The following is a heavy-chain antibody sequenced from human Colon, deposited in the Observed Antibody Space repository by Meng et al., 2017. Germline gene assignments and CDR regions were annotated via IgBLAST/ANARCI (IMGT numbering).Heavy chain of an antibody. V-gene: IGHV1-3*01. CDR2: INAGNGNT. J-gene: IGHJ4*02. CDR1: GYTFTSYA. D-gene: IGHD2-2*01. Sequence: ASAKVSCKASGYTFTSYAMHWVRQAPGQRLEWMGWINAGNGNTKYSQKFQGRVTITRDTSASTAYMELSSLRSEDTAVYYCARVWVSDIVVVPAAPSRYFDYWGQGTLVTVSS. CDR3: ARVWVSDIVVVPAAPSRYFDY.